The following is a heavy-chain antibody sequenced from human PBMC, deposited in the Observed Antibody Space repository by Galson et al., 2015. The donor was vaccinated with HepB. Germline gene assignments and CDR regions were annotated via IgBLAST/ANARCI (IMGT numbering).Heavy chain of an antibody. CDR2: INPSTGDT. Sequence: SVKVSCKASGYTFTGYFIHWVRQAPGQGLEWMGWINPSTGDTNYAQKFQGRVTMTRDTSISTAYMELSRLRSDDTAVYYCARDKSIEARMGYYYYMDVWGKGTTVTVSS. J-gene: IGHJ6*03. V-gene: IGHV1-2*02. CDR1: GYTFTGYF. CDR3: ARDKSIEARMGYYYYMDV. D-gene: IGHD6-6*01.